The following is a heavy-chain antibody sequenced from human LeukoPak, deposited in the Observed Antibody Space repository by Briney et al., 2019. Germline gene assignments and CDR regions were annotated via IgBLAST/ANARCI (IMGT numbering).Heavy chain of an antibody. CDR1: GYSISSGYY. CDR3: ASYDSSGYYRF. CDR2: ICHSGST. Sequence: SETLSLTCTVSGYSISSGYYWGWIRQPPGKGLEWIGSICHSGSTYYNPSLKSRVTISVDTSKNQFSLKLSSVTAADTAVYYCASYDSSGYYRFWGQGTLVTVSS. J-gene: IGHJ4*02. V-gene: IGHV4-38-2*02. D-gene: IGHD3-22*01.